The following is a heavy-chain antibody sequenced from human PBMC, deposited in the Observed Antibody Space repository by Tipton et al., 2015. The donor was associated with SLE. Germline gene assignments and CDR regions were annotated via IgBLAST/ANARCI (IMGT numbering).Heavy chain of an antibody. V-gene: IGHV3-7*01. CDR2: IKQDGSEK. Sequence: SLRLSCAASGFTFSSYWMSWVRQAPGKGLEWVANIKQDGSEKYYVDSVKGRFTISRDNAKNSLYLQMNSLRAEDTAVYYCARARIAVAGLYYFDYWGQGTLVTVSS. D-gene: IGHD6-19*01. CDR3: ARARIAVAGLYYFDY. CDR1: GFTFSSYW. J-gene: IGHJ4*02.